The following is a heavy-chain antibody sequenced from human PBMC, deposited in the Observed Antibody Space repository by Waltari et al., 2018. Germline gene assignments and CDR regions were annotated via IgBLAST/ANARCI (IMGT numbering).Heavy chain of an antibody. CDR3: AHSRGAILDC. CDR2: IYWSDDT. CDR1: GFSLSTSGMG. D-gene: IGHD3-16*01. J-gene: IGHJ4*02. V-gene: IGHV2-5*01. Sequence: QITLKESGPTLVKPTQTLTLTCTFSGFSLSTSGMGVGWIRQSPGKALEWLALIYWSDDTRYRPSLKSRLTNTTDTSENQVVLTMTNMDPVDAATYYCAHSRGAILDCWGQGTLVTVSS.